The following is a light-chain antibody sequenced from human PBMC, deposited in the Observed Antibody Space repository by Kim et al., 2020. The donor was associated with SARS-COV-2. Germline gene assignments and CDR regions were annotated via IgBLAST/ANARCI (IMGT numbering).Light chain of an antibody. CDR2: EIS. CDR1: RSVSDS. Sequence: EIVLTQSPAMLSLSPGESATLSCRASRSVSDSLVWYQQKPGQAPRLLIYEISHPATGIPARFSGSGSGTDFTLSINSLEPEDFAVCYCQRRSNWPTFGQGTKLEI. V-gene: IGKV3-11*01. J-gene: IGKJ2*01. CDR3: QRRSNWPT.